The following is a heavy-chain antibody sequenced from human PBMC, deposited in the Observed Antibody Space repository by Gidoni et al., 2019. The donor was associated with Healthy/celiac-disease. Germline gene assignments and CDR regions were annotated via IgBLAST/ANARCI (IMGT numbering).Heavy chain of an antibody. CDR3: AKEPYGKAVAGYFDY. Sequence: QVQLVESGGGGVQPGRSVSLSCPASGFPFSSYGMHWVRQAPGKGLEWVAFIRYDGSNKYYADSVKGRFTISRDNSKNTLYLQMNSLRAEDTAVYYCAKEPYGKAVAGYFDYWGQGTLVTVSS. V-gene: IGHV3-30*02. CDR2: IRYDGSNK. J-gene: IGHJ4*02. D-gene: IGHD6-19*01. CDR1: GFPFSSYG.